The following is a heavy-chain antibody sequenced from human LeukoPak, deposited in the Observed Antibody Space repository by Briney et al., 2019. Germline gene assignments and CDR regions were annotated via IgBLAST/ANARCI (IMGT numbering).Heavy chain of an antibody. V-gene: IGHV4-39*01. CDR2: IYYSGST. Sequence: SETLSLTCTVSGGSISSSSYYWGWICQPPGKGLEWIGSIYYSGSTYYNPSLKSRVTISVDTSKNQFSLKLSSVTAADTAVYYCARLSGYYSLFDYWGQGTLVTVSS. CDR1: GGSISSSSYY. J-gene: IGHJ4*02. D-gene: IGHD3-22*01. CDR3: ARLSGYYSLFDY.